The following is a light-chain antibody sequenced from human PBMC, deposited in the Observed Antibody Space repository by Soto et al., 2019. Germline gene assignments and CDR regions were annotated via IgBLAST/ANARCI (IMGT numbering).Light chain of an antibody. CDR3: SSYTSSSTLV. J-gene: IGLJ3*02. CDR1: SSDVGGYDF. V-gene: IGLV2-14*01. Sequence: QSVLTQPASVSGSPGQSITISCTGTSSDVGGYDFVSWYQHHPGKAPTLIIYAVTNRPSGVSSRFAGSKSGDTASLTISGLQAGDEADYYCSSYTSSSTLVFGGGTKVTVL. CDR2: AVT.